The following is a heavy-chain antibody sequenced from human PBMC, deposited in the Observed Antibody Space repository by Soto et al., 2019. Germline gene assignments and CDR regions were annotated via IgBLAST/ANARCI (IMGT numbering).Heavy chain of an antibody. Sequence: ASVKVSCKASGYTFTSYYMHWVRQASGQGLEWMGWISAYNGNTNYAQKLQGRVTMTTDTSTSTAYMELRSLRSDDTAVYYCARDVAIYSGYDSPVIYWGQGTLVTVSS. CDR1: GYTFTSYY. D-gene: IGHD5-12*01. CDR3: ARDVAIYSGYDSPVIY. CDR2: ISAYNGNT. V-gene: IGHV1-18*04. J-gene: IGHJ4*02.